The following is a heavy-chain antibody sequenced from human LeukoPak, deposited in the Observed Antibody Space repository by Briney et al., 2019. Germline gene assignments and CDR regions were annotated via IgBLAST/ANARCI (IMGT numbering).Heavy chain of an antibody. D-gene: IGHD6-13*01. Sequence: GESLRLSCAASGFTFDDYAMHWVRQAPGKGLEWVSLISGDGGSTYYADSVKGRFTISRDNSKNSLYLQMNSLRTDDTALYYCAKDKTAAAGDNFDYWGQGTLVTVSS. V-gene: IGHV3-43*02. CDR1: GFTFDDYA. CDR2: ISGDGGST. CDR3: AKDKTAAAGDNFDY. J-gene: IGHJ4*02.